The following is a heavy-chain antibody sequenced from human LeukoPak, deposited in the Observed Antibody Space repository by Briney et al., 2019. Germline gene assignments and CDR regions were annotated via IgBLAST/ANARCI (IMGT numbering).Heavy chain of an antibody. D-gene: IGHD7-27*01. CDR2: ISYDGSNK. J-gene: IGHJ4*02. CDR3: AKEPNWAFFDY. CDR1: GFTFSSYA. V-gene: IGHV3-30-3*02. Sequence: GRSLRLSCAASGFTFSSYAMHWVRQAPGKGLEWVAVISYDGSNKYYADSVKGRFTISRDNSKNTLYLQMNSLRAEDTAVYYCAKEPNWAFFDYWGQGTLVAVSS.